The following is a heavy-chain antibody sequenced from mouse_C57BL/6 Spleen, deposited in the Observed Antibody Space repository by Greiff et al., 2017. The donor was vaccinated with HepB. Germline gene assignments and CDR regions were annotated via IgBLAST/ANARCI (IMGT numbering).Heavy chain of an antibody. V-gene: IGHV1-15*01. J-gene: IGHJ1*03. Sequence: QVQLQQSGAELVRPGASVTLSCKASGYTFTDYEMHWVKQTPVHGLEWIGAIDPETGGTAYNQKFKGKAILTADNSSSTAYMELRSLTSEDSAVYYCTRGSSSRRCYFDGWGTGTTVTVSS. CDR1: GYTFTDYE. D-gene: IGHD1-1*01. CDR2: IDPETGGT. CDR3: TRGSSSRRCYFDG.